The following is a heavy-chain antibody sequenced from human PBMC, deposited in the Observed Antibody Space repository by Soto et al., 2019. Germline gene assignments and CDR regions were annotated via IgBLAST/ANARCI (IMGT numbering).Heavy chain of an antibody. J-gene: IGHJ4*02. CDR3: AMPYYYDSSGYFKFDY. Sequence: SVKVSCKASGGTFSSYAISWVRQAPGQGLEWMGGIIPIFGTATYAQKFQGRVTITADKSTSTVYMELSSLRSEDTAVYYCAMPYYYDSSGYFKFDYWGQGTLVTVSS. D-gene: IGHD3-22*01. CDR2: IIPIFGTA. CDR1: GGTFSSYA. V-gene: IGHV1-69*06.